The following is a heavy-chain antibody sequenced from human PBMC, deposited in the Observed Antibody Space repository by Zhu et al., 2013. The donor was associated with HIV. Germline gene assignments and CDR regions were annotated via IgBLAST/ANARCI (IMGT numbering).Heavy chain of an antibody. J-gene: IGHJ4*02. CDR1: GGSVSSNNW. V-gene: IGHV4-4*02. CDR2: THPSGST. D-gene: IGHD6-19*01. CDR3: ARHLGVPGTRGFDY. Sequence: QVQLQESGPGLVKPSGTLSLTCAVSGGSVSSNNWWSWVRQPPGKGLEWIAETHPSGSTNYSPSLSGRVTMSIDKSKNQLSLEVHSVTAADTAMYYCARHLGVPGTRGFDYWGQGTPGHRLL.